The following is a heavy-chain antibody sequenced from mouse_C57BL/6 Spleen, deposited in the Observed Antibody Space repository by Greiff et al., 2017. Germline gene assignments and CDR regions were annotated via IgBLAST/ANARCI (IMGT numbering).Heavy chain of an antibody. CDR2: IYPGSGST. J-gene: IGHJ1*03. Sequence: QVQLQQPGAELVKPGASVKMSCKASGYTFTSYWITWVKQRPGQGLEWIGDIYPGSGSTNYNEKFKSKATLTVDKSSSTADMQLSSLTSEDSAVYYGARGGKDWYFDVGGTGTTVTVSS. D-gene: IGHD2-1*01. V-gene: IGHV1-55*01. CDR3: ARGGKDWYFDV. CDR1: GYTFTSYW.